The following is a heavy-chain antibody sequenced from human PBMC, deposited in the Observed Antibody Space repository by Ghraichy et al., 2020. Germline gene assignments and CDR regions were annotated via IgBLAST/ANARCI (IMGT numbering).Heavy chain of an antibody. Sequence: WETLTLTCTVSGGSIRSSSHYWGWIRQPPGKGLEWIGSMDYSGGTYYNPSLKSRVTISVDTSTNKFSLNLSSVTAADTAVYYCALTPRAVAEDVFDIWGQGTMVTVSS. CDR2: MDYSGGT. CDR3: ALTPRAVAEDVFDI. J-gene: IGHJ3*02. CDR1: GGSIRSSSHY. D-gene: IGHD6-19*01. V-gene: IGHV4-39*01.